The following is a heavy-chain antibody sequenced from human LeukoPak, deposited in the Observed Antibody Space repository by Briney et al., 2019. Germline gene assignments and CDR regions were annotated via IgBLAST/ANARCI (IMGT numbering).Heavy chain of an antibody. Sequence: SETLSLTCTVSGGSISSYYWSWIRQPPGKGLEWIGYIYYSGSTNYNPSLKSRVTISVDTSKNQFSLKLSSVTAADTAVYYCARVTLTPYYFDYWGQGALVTVSS. D-gene: IGHD3-9*01. CDR3: ARVTLTPYYFDY. J-gene: IGHJ4*02. CDR1: GGSISSYY. V-gene: IGHV4-59*01. CDR2: IYYSGST.